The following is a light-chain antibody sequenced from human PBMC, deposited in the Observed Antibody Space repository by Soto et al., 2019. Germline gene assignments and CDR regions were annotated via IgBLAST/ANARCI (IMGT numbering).Light chain of an antibody. CDR1: QSVSTN. Sequence: ETVMTQSPATLSVSPGERATLSCRASQSVSTNLAWYQQKPGQATRLLSYGASTRATGIRARFSDRGSETEFSLSISSLQSEDLALYYCQQYNNWPRTFGQGTKVEIK. CDR3: QQYNNWPRT. J-gene: IGKJ1*01. V-gene: IGKV3-15*01. CDR2: GAS.